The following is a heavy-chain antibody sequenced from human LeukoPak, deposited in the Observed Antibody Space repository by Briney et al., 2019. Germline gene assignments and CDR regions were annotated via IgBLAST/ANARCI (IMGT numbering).Heavy chain of an antibody. Sequence: PGGSLRLSCAASAFTFDNYWMSWVRQAPGTGLEWVANIKPDGSEKHYVDSVEGRFTISRYNTKNSVYLQMNSLRAEDTAVYYCARERKVGATDFDYWGQGTLVSVSS. D-gene: IGHD1-26*01. CDR2: IKPDGSEK. CDR3: ARERKVGATDFDY. V-gene: IGHV3-7*01. CDR1: AFTFDNYW. J-gene: IGHJ4*02.